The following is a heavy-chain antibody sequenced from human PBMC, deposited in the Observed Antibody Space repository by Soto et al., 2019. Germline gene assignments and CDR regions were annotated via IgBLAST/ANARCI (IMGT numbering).Heavy chain of an antibody. D-gene: IGHD5-18*01. CDR3: ARGIGYVNWFDP. CDR1: GFTFSSYD. CDR2: IGTAGDT. V-gene: IGHV3-13*01. Sequence: RLSXAASGFTFSSYDMHWVRQATGKGLEWVSAIGTAGDTYYPGSVKGRFTISRENAKNSLYLQMNSLRAGDTAVYYCARGIGYVNWFDPWGQGTLVTVSS. J-gene: IGHJ5*02.